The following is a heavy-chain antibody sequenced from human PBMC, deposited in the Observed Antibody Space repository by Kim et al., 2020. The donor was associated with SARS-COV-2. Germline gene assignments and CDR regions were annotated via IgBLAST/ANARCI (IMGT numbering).Heavy chain of an antibody. CDR2: ISYTGTT. Sequence: SETLSLTCTVSGGSISGYYWSWIRQPPGKGLEWFGYISYTGTTNYNPSLKSRVTISVDTSKNQFSLNLTSVTAADTAVYHCARVVPMGHPPTPHHYSWSQGTLVTVSS. CDR3: ARVVPMGHPPTPHHYS. D-gene: IGHD3-10*01. CDR1: GGSISGYY. J-gene: IGHJ4*02. V-gene: IGHV4-59*01.